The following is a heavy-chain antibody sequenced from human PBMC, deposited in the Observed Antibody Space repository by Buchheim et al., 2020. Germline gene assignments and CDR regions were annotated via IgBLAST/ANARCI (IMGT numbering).Heavy chain of an antibody. CDR1: GFTFSSYG. D-gene: IGHD2-2*03. Sequence: QVQLVESGGGVVQPGRSLRLSCAASGFTFSSYGMHWVRQAPGKGLEWVAVIWYDGSNKYYADSVKGRFTIFRDNSKNTLYLQMNSLRAEDTAVYYCARDAAFGYCSSTSCYGHYYYYGMDVWGQGTT. CDR2: IWYDGSNK. J-gene: IGHJ6*02. V-gene: IGHV3-33*01. CDR3: ARDAAFGYCSSTSCYGHYYYYGMDV.